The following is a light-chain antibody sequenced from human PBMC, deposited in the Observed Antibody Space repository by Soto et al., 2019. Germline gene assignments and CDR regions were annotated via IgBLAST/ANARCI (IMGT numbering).Light chain of an antibody. CDR3: QQYYRYPWM. CDR2: SAS. Sequence: DIQMTQSPSSLSASIGDRVTITCRASQGISTYLGWYQQKPGKVPKSLIYSASNLQSGVPSRFSANGSGTEFTPTITDMQPGDFATYGYQQYYRYPWMFGQGTKVEIK. CDR1: QGISTY. J-gene: IGKJ1*01. V-gene: IGKV1-16*01.